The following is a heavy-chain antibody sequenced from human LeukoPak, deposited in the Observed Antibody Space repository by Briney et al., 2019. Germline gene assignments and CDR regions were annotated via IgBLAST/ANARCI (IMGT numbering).Heavy chain of an antibody. V-gene: IGHV3-33*06. CDR1: GFTFSSHG. J-gene: IGHJ4*02. D-gene: IGHD6-13*01. CDR2: IWYDGSNK. Sequence: GGSLRLSCAASGFTFSSHGIHWVRQAPGKGLEWVALIWYDGSNKYIADSVKGRFTISRDNSKNTLYLQMYSLRAEDTAVYYCAKDWAPSSSWIDYWGQGTLVTVSS. CDR3: AKDWAPSSSWIDY.